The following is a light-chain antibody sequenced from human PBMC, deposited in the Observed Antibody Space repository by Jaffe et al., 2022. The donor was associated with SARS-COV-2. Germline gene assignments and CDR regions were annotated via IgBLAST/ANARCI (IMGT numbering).Light chain of an antibody. Sequence: EIVLTQSPGTLSLSPGERATLSCRASQSVSSNYLAWYQQKPGQAPRLLIYAASSRATGIPDRFSGSGSGTDFTLTISRLEPQDFAVYYCQQYSNSPPTFGQGTKVDVK. CDR3: QQYSNSPPT. V-gene: IGKV3-20*01. CDR2: AAS. J-gene: IGKJ1*01. CDR1: QSVSSNY.